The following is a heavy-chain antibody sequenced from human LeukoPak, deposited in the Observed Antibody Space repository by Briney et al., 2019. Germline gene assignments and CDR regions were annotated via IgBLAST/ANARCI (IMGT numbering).Heavy chain of an antibody. CDR2: IYSSGST. CDR1: GGSISSYY. J-gene: IGHJ4*02. V-gene: IGHV4-4*07. D-gene: IGHD6-19*01. CDR3: ARQIAVAGKARFDY. Sequence: SETLSLTCTASGGSISSYYWSWVRQPAGKGLEWIWRIYSSGSTNYNPSLKSRVTMSVDTSKNQFTLRLSAVTTADTAVYYCARQIAVAGKARFDYWGQGTPVTVSS.